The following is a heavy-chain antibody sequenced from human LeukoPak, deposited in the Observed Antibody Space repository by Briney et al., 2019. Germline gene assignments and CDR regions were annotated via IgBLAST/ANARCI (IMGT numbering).Heavy chain of an antibody. V-gene: IGHV4-59*01. CDR1: GGSISSYY. J-gene: IGHJ4*02. Sequence: SETLSLTRTVSGGSISSYYWSWIRQPPGKGLEWTGYIYYSGSTNYNPSLKSRVTISVDTSKNQFSLKLSSVTAADTAVYYCATYCSGGSCYGYWGQGTLVTVSS. D-gene: IGHD2-15*01. CDR2: IYYSGST. CDR3: ATYCSGGSCYGY.